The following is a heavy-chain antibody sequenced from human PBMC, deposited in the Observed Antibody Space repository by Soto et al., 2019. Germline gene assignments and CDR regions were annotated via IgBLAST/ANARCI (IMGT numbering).Heavy chain of an antibody. D-gene: IGHD1-1*01. J-gene: IGHJ6*02. Sequence: SGPTLVNPTQTLTLTCTFSGFSLNSNGMCVNWIRKPPGKALEGLALIDWDDDKYYSTSLRTRLTISRDTSKNQVVLTMSNMDPVDTATYYCARTPALPLRYPHGMDVWGQGPTVTVSS. CDR2: IDWDDDK. CDR1: GFSLNSNGMC. CDR3: ARTPALPLRYPHGMDV. V-gene: IGHV2-70*13.